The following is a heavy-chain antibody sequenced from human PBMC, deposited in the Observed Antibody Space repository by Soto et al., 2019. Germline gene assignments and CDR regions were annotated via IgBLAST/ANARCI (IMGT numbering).Heavy chain of an antibody. CDR3: GRHSNTAVAATGGIDH. CDR2: MYYSGIT. V-gene: IGHV4-59*08. Sequence: SETLSLTCTVSGGSISSYYWSWIRQPPGKGLEWIGYMYYSGITSYNPSLKSRVTISVDTSMNQFSLKLSSVTAADTAVYYCGRHSNTAVAATGGIDHWGQGALVTVSS. J-gene: IGHJ4*02. CDR1: GGSISSYY. D-gene: IGHD6-19*01.